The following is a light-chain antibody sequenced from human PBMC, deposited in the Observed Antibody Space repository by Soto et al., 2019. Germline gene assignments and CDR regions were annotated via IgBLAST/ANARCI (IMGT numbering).Light chain of an antibody. CDR1: SSDVGAYYL. CDR2: EVS. J-gene: IGLJ1*01. Sequence: QSVLTQPASVSGSPGQSVTISCTGTSSDVGAYYLVSWYQQYPGKAPKLIIYEVSNRPSGVSHRFSGSKSGNTASLTISGLQAEDEADYYCCTSYEGGGKYVFGTGTKLTVL. V-gene: IGLV2-14*01. CDR3: TSYEGGGKYV.